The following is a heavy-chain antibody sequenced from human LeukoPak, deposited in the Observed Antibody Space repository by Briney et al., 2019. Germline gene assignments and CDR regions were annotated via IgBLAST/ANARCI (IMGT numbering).Heavy chain of an antibody. CDR3: ARDHIVPNWFDP. CDR2: ISAYNGNT. Sequence: ASVKVSCKASGHTFTSYGISWVRQAPGQGLEWMGWISAYNGNTNYAQKLQGRVTMTTDTSTSTAYMELRSLRSDDTAVYYCARDHIVPNWFDPWGQGTLVTVSS. D-gene: IGHD2-8*01. CDR1: GHTFTSYG. V-gene: IGHV1-18*01. J-gene: IGHJ5*02.